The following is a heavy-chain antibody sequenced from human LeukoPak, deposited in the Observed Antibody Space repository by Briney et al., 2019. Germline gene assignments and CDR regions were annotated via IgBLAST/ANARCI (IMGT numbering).Heavy chain of an antibody. Sequence: ASVKVSCKASGYTFTGYYMHWVRQAPGQGLEWMGWINPNSGGTNYAQKFQGWVTMTRDTSISTAYMELSRLRSDDTAVYYCAREPVAANMDHGMDVWGQGTTVTVSS. CDR3: AREPVAANMDHGMDV. CDR1: GYTFTGYY. CDR2: INPNSGGT. D-gene: IGHD2-15*01. J-gene: IGHJ6*02. V-gene: IGHV1-2*04.